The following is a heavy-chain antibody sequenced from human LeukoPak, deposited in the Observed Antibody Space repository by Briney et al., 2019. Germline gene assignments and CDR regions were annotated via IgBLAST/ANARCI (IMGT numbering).Heavy chain of an antibody. CDR1: GYTFTDYY. CDR3: ATGSYYYDSSGYYAY. V-gene: IGHV1-69-2*01. Sequence: ASVKISCKASGYTFTDYYMHWLQQAPGKGLEWMGRVDPEDGETIYAEKFQGRVTITADTSTDTAYMELSSLRSEDTAVYYCATGSYYYDSSGYYAYWGQGTLVTVSS. CDR2: VDPEDGET. J-gene: IGHJ4*02. D-gene: IGHD3-22*01.